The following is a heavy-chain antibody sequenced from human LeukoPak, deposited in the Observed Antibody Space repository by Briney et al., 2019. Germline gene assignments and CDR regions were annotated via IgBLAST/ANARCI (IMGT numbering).Heavy chain of an antibody. J-gene: IGHJ2*01. CDR1: GYSISSDYY. V-gene: IGHV4-61*01. CDR2: IYYTGST. Sequence: SETLSLTCTVSGYSISSDYYWNWIRQSPGKGLEWIGYIYYTGSTKYNPSLQSRVTISVDKSENQFSLNLYSVTAADTAVYYCARESRWYSGSYYSRYFDLWGRGTLVTVSS. D-gene: IGHD1-26*01. CDR3: ARESRWYSGSYYSRYFDL.